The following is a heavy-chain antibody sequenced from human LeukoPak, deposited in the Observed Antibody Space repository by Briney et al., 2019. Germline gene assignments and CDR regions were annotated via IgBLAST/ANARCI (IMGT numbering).Heavy chain of an antibody. CDR1: GFTFSDYW. V-gene: IGHV3-74*01. CDR3: ARDAWFGAGRTFAY. D-gene: IGHD3-10*01. CDR2: INDDGTHT. Sequence: PGGSLRLSCAASGFTFSDYWMHWVRQAPGKGLVWVSRINDDGTHTNYADSVKGRFTISRDNAKHTLYLQMNSLRAEDTAVYYCARDAWFGAGRTFAYWGQGTLVTVSS. J-gene: IGHJ4*02.